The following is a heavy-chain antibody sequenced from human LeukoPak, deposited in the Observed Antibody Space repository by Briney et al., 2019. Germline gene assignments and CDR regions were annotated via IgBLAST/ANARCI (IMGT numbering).Heavy chain of an antibody. V-gene: IGHV4-39*07. Sequence: PETSPLTCTVSGGSISSSNYYWGWLRQPPGKGLEWVVSIYYGGSTYYNPSLKSRVTISVDTSKNQLSLKLSSVAAADTAVYYCARDGLGYGNPFDYWGQGIVVSVSS. CDR2: IYYGGST. D-gene: IGHD1-14*01. CDR1: GGSISSSNYY. CDR3: ARDGLGYGNPFDY. J-gene: IGHJ4*02.